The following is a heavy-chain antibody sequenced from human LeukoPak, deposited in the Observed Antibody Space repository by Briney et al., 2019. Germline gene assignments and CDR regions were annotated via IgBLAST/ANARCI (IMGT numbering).Heavy chain of an antibody. Sequence: PGGSLRLSCAASGFTFSSYSMNWLRQAPRKGLGWVSSISSSRSYIYYADSVKGRFTISRDNAKTSLYLQMNSLRAEDTAVYYCARDFPPSDSSCYWTPRDAFDIWGQGTMVTVSS. CDR3: ARDFPPSDSSCYWTPRDAFDI. J-gene: IGHJ3*02. V-gene: IGHV3-21*01. D-gene: IGHD3-22*01. CDR1: GFTFSSYS. CDR2: ISSSRSYI.